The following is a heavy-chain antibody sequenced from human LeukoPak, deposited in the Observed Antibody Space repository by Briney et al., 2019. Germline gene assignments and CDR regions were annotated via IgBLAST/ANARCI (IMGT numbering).Heavy chain of an antibody. Sequence: GASVKVSCKVSGYTLTELSMHWVRQAPGKGLEWMGGFDPEDGETIYAQKFQGRVTMTEDTSTDTAYMELSSLRSDDTAVYYCAREGSRSYSQFWGYYYGMDVWGQGTTVTVSS. V-gene: IGHV1-24*01. D-gene: IGHD3-3*01. CDR3: AREGSRSYSQFWGYYYGMDV. J-gene: IGHJ6*02. CDR1: GYTLTELS. CDR2: FDPEDGET.